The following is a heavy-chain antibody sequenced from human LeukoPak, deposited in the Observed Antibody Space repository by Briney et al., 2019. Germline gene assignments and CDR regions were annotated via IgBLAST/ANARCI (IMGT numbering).Heavy chain of an antibody. J-gene: IGHJ4*02. D-gene: IGHD1-26*01. V-gene: IGHV3-74*01. CDR2: IASDGSST. Sequence: PGGSLRLSCAASGFTFSSYWMNWVRQAPGKGLVWVSRIASDGSSTYYADSVKGRFTISRDNYKNTLYLQMNSLRAEDTAVYYCARAFRGQSGSYYDISFDYWGQGTLVTVSS. CDR1: GFTFSSYW. CDR3: ARAFRGQSGSYYDISFDY.